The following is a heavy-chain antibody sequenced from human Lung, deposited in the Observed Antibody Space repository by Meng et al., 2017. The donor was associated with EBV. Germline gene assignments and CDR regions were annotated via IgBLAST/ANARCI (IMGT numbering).Heavy chain of an antibody. Sequence: QIPLKESVPTLVKPTQTQTLTCTVPEFSLSGSGVGVGWIRQPPGKALEWLALIFWNDDKRFSPSLKSRLTITRDTSKTQVVLTMTDMDPVDTATYYCAHRSPGTYYRYWGQGTLVTVSS. V-gene: IGHV2-5*01. CDR2: IFWNDDK. J-gene: IGHJ4*02. D-gene: IGHD1-26*01. CDR1: EFSLSGSGVG. CDR3: AHRSPGTYYRY.